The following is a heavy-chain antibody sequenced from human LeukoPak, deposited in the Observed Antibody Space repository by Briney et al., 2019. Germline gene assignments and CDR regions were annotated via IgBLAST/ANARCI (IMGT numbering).Heavy chain of an antibody. CDR1: SFSISSGYY. J-gene: IGHJ4*02. CDR3: AGGGPEVPGAMGGFDY. CDR2: IFRSGST. Sequence: SETLSLTCAVSSFSISSGYYWGWIRQPPGKGLEWIGKIFRSGSTYHDPSLKSRVTILVDTSKNQFSLKLTSVTAADTAVYYCAGGGPEVPGAMGGFDYWGQGTLVTVSS. D-gene: IGHD2-2*01. V-gene: IGHV4-38-2*01.